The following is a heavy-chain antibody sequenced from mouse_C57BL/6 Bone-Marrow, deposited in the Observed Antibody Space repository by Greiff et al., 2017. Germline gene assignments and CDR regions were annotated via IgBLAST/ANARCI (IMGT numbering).Heavy chain of an antibody. CDR3: TRALLFPEGFDY. CDR1: GFTFSSYA. D-gene: IGHD2-1*01. J-gene: IGHJ3*01. Sequence: EVQLVESGEGLVKPGGSLKLSCAASGFTFSSYAMPWVRQTPEKSLEWVAYISRGGDYTYYADPVQGRFTLSRDNARNTLYLQVSSLKSEDTAMYYCTRALLFPEGFDYWGQGTMVTVSA. CDR2: ISRGGDYT. V-gene: IGHV5-9-1*02.